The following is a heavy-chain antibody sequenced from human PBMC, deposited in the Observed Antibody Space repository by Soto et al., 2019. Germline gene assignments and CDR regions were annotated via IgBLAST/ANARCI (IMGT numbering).Heavy chain of an antibody. D-gene: IGHD6-13*01. CDR1: GGSISSSSYY. J-gene: IGHJ4*02. CDR2: IYYSGST. Sequence: SETLSLTCTVSGGSISSSSYYWGWIRQPPGKGLEWIGSIYYSGSTYYNPSLKSRVTISVDTSKNQFSLKLSSVTAADTAVYYCARYWYSIAAAGSVGLPDWGQGTLVTVSS. V-gene: IGHV4-39*01. CDR3: ARYWYSIAAAGSVGLPD.